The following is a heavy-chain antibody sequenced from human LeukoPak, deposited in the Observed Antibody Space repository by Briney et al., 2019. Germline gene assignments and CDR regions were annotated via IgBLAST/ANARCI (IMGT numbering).Heavy chain of an antibody. J-gene: IGHJ4*02. Sequence: GGSLKLSCAASGFTFSTYAMSWVRQAPGKGLEWVSVISVSGDITYSADSVKGRFTISRDNPKNTLYLQMNSLRAEDTAVYYCAKSTSTTSCRHFDYWGQGALVTVSS. D-gene: IGHD2-2*01. CDR1: GFTFSTYA. V-gene: IGHV3-23*01. CDR2: ISVSGDIT. CDR3: AKSTSTTSCRHFDY.